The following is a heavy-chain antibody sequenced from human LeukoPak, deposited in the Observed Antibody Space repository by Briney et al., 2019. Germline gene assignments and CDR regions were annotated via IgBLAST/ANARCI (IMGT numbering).Heavy chain of an antibody. V-gene: IGHV4-38-2*01. CDR2: MCHSGST. Sequence: KPSETLSLTCVVSGYSISSCSYCGWLRPPPGKGVEWSASMCHSGSTYYNPSLKSRVTISVDTSKNPFSLKMSIVNAAATAVYYCARHQVAEWFSDAFDIWVQGTMVTVSS. CDR1: GYSISSCSY. D-gene: IGHD3-10*01. J-gene: IGHJ3*02. CDR3: ARHQVAEWFSDAFDI.